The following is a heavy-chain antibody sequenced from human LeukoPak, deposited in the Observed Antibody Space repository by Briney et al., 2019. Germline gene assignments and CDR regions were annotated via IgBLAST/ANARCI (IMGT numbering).Heavy chain of an antibody. V-gene: IGHV3-21*01. Sequence: GGSLRLSCAASGFTFRSYSMNWVRQAPGKGLEWVSSISSSSSYIYYADSVKGRFTISRDNAKNSLYLQMNSLRAEDTAVYYCAREGDSYGRWYFDYWGQGTLVTVSS. CDR3: AREGDSYGRWYFDY. D-gene: IGHD5-18*01. J-gene: IGHJ4*02. CDR2: ISSSSSYI. CDR1: GFTFRSYS.